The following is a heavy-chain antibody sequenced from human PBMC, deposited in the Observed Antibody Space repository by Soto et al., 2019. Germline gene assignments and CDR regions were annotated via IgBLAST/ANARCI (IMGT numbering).Heavy chain of an antibody. CDR1: GFTFTSSA. CDR3: AATLYCSGGSCYSLAFDI. CDR2: IVVGSGNT. D-gene: IGHD2-15*01. V-gene: IGHV1-58*02. Sequence: AASVKVSCKASGFTFTSSAMQWVRQARGQRLEWIGWIVVGSGNTNYAQKFQERVTITRDMSTSTAYMELSSLRSEDTAVYYCAATLYCSGGSCYSLAFDIWGQGTMVTVSS. J-gene: IGHJ3*02.